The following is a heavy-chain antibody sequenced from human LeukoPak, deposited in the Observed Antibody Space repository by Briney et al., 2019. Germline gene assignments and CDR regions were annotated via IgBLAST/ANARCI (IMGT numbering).Heavy chain of an antibody. D-gene: IGHD6-19*01. Sequence: PGGSLRLSCVASGFSFASYDIHWVRQAPGKGLEWVTFIESDGSKEYYADSVKGRFTISRDNSMNTVNVQMNSLRPEDTAVYYCAKEGSGWYYLDYWGQGTVVTVPA. CDR1: GFSFASYD. J-gene: IGHJ4*02. CDR3: AKEGSGWYYLDY. V-gene: IGHV3-30*02. CDR2: IESDGSKE.